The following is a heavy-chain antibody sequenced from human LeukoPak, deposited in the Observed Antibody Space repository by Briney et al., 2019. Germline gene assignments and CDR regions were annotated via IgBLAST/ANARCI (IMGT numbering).Heavy chain of an antibody. CDR1: GGSISSYY. Sequence: PSETLSLTCTVSGGSISSYYWSWIRQPAGKGLEWIGRIYTSGSTNYNPSLKSRVTMSVDTSKNQFSLKLSSVTAADTAVYYCARENCSSTSCYYYYYGMDVWGQGTTVTVSS. V-gene: IGHV4-4*07. CDR2: IYTSGST. J-gene: IGHJ6*02. CDR3: ARENCSSTSCYYYYYGMDV. D-gene: IGHD2-2*01.